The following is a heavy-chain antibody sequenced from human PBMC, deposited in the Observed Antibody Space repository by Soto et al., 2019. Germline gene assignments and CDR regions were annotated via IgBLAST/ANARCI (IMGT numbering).Heavy chain of an antibody. CDR1: GGSISSGGYY. V-gene: IGHV4-31*03. CDR2: IYYSGST. Sequence: SETLSLTCTVSGGSISSGGYYWSWIRQHPGKGLEWIGYIYYSGSTYYNPSLKSRVTISVDTSKNQFSLKLSSVTAADTAVYYCARPRIQLWSKEYYFDYWGQGTLVTVSS. CDR3: ARPRIQLWSKEYYFDY. J-gene: IGHJ4*02. D-gene: IGHD5-18*01.